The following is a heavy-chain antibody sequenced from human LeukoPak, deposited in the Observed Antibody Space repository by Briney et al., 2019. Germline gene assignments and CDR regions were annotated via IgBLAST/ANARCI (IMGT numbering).Heavy chain of an antibody. D-gene: IGHD2-15*01. CDR2: IHYSGSN. Sequence: PSETLSLTCTVSGGSISSSGYYWGWIRQPPGKGLEWIGTIHYSGSNFYKNPSLKSRVTISVDTSKNQFSLKLSSVTAADTAVYYCVRDDSGGGWPRGVFDIWGQGTKVNVSS. V-gene: IGHV4-39*07. CDR3: VRDDSGGGWPRGVFDI. CDR1: GGSISSSGYY. J-gene: IGHJ3*02.